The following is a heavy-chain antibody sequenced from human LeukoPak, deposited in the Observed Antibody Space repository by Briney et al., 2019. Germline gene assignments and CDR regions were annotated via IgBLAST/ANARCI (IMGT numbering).Heavy chain of an antibody. CDR2: IYHSGST. CDR1: GGSISSSNW. D-gene: IGHD1-26*01. Sequence: SETLSLTCAVSGGSISSSNWWSWVRRPPGKGLEWIGEIYHSGSTNYNPSLKSRVTISVDKSKNQFSLKLSSVTAADTAVYYCARKRGATGYYYGMDVWGQGTTVTVSS. J-gene: IGHJ6*02. CDR3: ARKRGATGYYYGMDV. V-gene: IGHV4-4*02.